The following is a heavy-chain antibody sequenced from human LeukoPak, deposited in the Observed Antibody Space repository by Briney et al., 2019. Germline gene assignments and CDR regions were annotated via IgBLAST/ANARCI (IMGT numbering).Heavy chain of an antibody. CDR2: IYDSGNT. J-gene: IGHJ4*02. V-gene: IGHV4-39*01. CDR1: GGSISSSYDY. D-gene: IGHD1-26*01. CDR3: AKRSTKDSGFDF. Sequence: SETLSLTCTVSGGSISSSYDYWTWLRQPPGEGLGWIGTIYDSGNTYYNPSLRGRVTISLDTPKSQFSLHLSSVTAADTAVYYCAKRSTKDSGFDFWGQGTLVTVSS.